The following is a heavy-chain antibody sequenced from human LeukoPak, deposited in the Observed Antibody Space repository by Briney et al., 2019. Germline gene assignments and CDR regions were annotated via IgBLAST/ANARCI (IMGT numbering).Heavy chain of an antibody. V-gene: IGHV3-48*04. CDR1: GFTFSSYS. CDR3: ARESVVLAAYFDY. Sequence: GGSLRLSCVGSGFTFSSYSMNWVRQVPGKGLEWVSFISSSSSTIDYADSMKGRFTISRDNAKNSLYLQMNSLRAEDTAVYYCARESVVLAAYFDYWGQGTLVTVSS. CDR2: ISSSSSTI. J-gene: IGHJ4*02. D-gene: IGHD4-23*01.